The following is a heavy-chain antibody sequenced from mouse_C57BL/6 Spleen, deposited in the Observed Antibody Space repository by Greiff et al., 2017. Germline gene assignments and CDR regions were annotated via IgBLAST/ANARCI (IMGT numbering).Heavy chain of an antibody. Sequence: EVKMVESGGGLVKPGGSLKLSCAASGFTFSSYTMSWVRQTPEKRLEWFATISGGGGNTYYPDSVKGRFTISRDNAKNTLYLQMSSLRSEDTALYYCARQEYYYGSRNYFDYWGQGTTLTVSS. CDR2: ISGGGGNT. J-gene: IGHJ2*01. CDR3: ARQEYYYGSRNYFDY. V-gene: IGHV5-9*01. D-gene: IGHD1-1*01. CDR1: GFTFSSYT.